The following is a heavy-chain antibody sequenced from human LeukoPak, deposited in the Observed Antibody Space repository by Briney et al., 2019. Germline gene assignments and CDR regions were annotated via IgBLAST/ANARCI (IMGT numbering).Heavy chain of an antibody. Sequence: GESLQISCKGSGSRFTSYWIGWVRQLPGKGLEWMGIIYPGDSDTRYSPSFQGQVTMSADKSISTAYLQWSSLKASDAAMYYCARGDSDYGDYNYWGQGTLVTVSS. J-gene: IGHJ4*02. D-gene: IGHD4-17*01. V-gene: IGHV5-51*01. CDR1: GSRFTSYW. CDR2: IYPGDSDT. CDR3: ARGDSDYGDYNY.